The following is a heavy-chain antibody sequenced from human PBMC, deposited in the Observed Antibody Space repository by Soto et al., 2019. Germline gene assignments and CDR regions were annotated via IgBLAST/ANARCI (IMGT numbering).Heavy chain of an antibody. D-gene: IGHD4-17*01. V-gene: IGHV4-59*08. Sequence: SETLSLTCTVSGGSIGSYYWSWIRQPPGKGLEWIGYIYYSGSTNYNPSLKSRVTISVDTSKNQFSLKLSSVTAADTAVCYCARLTVTYDLYYFDYWGQGTLVTVSS. J-gene: IGHJ4*02. CDR2: IYYSGST. CDR1: GGSIGSYY. CDR3: ARLTVTYDLYYFDY.